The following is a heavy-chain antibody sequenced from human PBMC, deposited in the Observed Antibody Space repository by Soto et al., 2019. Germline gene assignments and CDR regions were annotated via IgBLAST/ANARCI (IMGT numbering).Heavy chain of an antibody. V-gene: IGHV1-46*01. J-gene: IGHJ6*02. CDR1: GYTLTDYF. Sequence: ASVKVSCKASGYTLTDYFLHWVRQAPGQGLEWMGMIKPSAGRRGNAQKLQGRATVTWDTSTSTVYMELSSLRSEETAVYYCARANTNGNYAGGAMDVWGQRTTVTVSS. CDR3: ARANTNGNYAGGAMDV. D-gene: IGHD1-7*01. CDR2: IKPSAGRR.